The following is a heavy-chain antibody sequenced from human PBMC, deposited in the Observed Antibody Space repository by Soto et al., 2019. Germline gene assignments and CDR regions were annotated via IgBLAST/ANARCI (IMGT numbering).Heavy chain of an antibody. CDR1: GFSFSLYG. D-gene: IGHD2-2*01. Sequence: GGSLRLSCAASGFSFSLYGMHWVRQAPGKGPEWVAIIWYDASNKYYADAVEGRFTISRDNAKNSLYLQMNSLRAEDTAVYYCARAIVVVPAATLRFLEWYPADYGMDVWGQGTTVTVSS. CDR2: IWYDASNK. V-gene: IGHV3-33*01. J-gene: IGHJ6*02. CDR3: ARAIVVVPAATLRFLEWYPADYGMDV.